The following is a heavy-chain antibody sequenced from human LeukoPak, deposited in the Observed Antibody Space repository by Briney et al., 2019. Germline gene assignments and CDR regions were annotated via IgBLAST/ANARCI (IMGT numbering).Heavy chain of an antibody. CDR3: ARPRDDIVVVPAANNWFDP. D-gene: IGHD2-2*01. J-gene: IGHJ5*02. V-gene: IGHV4-59*01. CDR2: IYYSGST. CDR1: GGSISSYY. Sequence: PSETLSLTCTVSGGSISSYYWSWIRQPPGKGLEWIGYIYYSGSTNYNPSLKSRVTISVDTSKNQFSLKLSSVTAADTAVYYCARPRDDIVVVPAANNWFDPWGQGTLVTVSS.